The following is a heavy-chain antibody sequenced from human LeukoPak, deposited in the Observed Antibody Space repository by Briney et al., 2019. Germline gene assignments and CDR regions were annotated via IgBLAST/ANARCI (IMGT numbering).Heavy chain of an antibody. CDR1: GASIRSYY. J-gene: IGHJ4*02. V-gene: IGHV4-59*01. CDR3: STDSPTGFDH. CDR2: IYHTGST. D-gene: IGHD2-8*02. Sequence: SETLSLTCTVSGASIRSYYWSWTRQTPGKGLEWIGYIYHTGSTKYNPSLKSRVTISIDTSKNHFSLTLTSVTAADTAVYYCSTDSPTGFDHWGQGVLVTVSS.